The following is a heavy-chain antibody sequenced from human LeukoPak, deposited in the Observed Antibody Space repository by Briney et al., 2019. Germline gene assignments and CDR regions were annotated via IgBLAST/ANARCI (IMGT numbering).Heavy chain of an antibody. CDR1: GFTFSDYY. D-gene: IGHD2-2*01. V-gene: IGHV3-11*04. J-gene: IGHJ6*03. CDR3: AKDDRYCSSTSCYAGYYYYYMDV. CDR2: ISSSGSTI. Sequence: PGGSLRLSCAASGFTFSDYYMSWIRQAPGKGLEWVSYISSSGSTIYYADSVKGRFTISRDNAKNSLYLQMNSLRAEDTAVYYCAKDDRYCSSTSCYAGYYYYYMDVWGKGTTVTVSS.